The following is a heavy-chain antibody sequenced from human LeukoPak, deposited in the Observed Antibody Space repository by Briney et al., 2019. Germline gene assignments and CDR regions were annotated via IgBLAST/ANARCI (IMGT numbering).Heavy chain of an antibody. V-gene: IGHV3-30*02. CDR3: AKMAGLYPGADLNDY. CDR1: GFTFSSYG. Sequence: GGSLRLSCAASGFTFSSYGMHWVRQAPGKGLEWVAFIRYDGSNKYYADSVKGRFTISRDNSKNTLYLQMNSLRAEDTAVYYCAKMAGLYPGADLNDYWGQGTLVTVSS. J-gene: IGHJ4*02. D-gene: IGHD2-8*01. CDR2: IRYDGSNK.